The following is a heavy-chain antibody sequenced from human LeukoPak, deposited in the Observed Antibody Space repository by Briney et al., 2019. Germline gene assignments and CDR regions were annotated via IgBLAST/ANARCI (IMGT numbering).Heavy chain of an antibody. CDR3: AKDKRAKKYSSGWFDY. J-gene: IGHJ4*02. CDR2: ISGDGGST. D-gene: IGHD6-19*01. Sequence: GGSLRLSCAASGFTFDDYAMHWVRQAPGKGLEWVSLISGDGGSTYYADSVKGRFTISRDNSKNSLYLQMSSLRTEDTALYYCAKDKRAKKYSSGWFDYWGQGTLVTVSS. V-gene: IGHV3-43*02. CDR1: GFTFDDYA.